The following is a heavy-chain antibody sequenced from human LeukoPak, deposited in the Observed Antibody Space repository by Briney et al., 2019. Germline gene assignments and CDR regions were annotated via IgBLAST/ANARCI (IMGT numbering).Heavy chain of an antibody. D-gene: IGHD4/OR15-4a*01. CDR3: ARGAPGAFDY. J-gene: IGHJ4*02. CDR2: MRGSGDST. Sequence: GGSLRLSCAAPGFSFSSYAMSWVRQAPGKGLEWVSGMRGSGDSTYYADSVKGRFTFSRSNSKNTLYLQMDSLRAEDSAMYYCARGAPGAFDYWGLGTLVTVSS. CDR1: GFSFSSYA. V-gene: IGHV3-23*01.